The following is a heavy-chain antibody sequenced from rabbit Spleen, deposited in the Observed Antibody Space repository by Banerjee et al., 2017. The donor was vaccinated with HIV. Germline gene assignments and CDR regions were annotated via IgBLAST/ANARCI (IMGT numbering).Heavy chain of an antibody. CDR2: IYTYYGST. J-gene: IGHJ4*01. Sequence: EESGGGLVKPGGTLTLTCKVSGIDFSSWYYMCWVRQAPGKGLEWIGCIYTYYGSTYYASWAKGRFTISKTSSTTVTLQVTSLTAADTATYFCARYSDNTIYSLWGPGTLVTV. CDR1: GIDFSSWYY. V-gene: IGHV1S40*01. D-gene: IGHD2-1*01. CDR3: ARYSDNTIYSL.